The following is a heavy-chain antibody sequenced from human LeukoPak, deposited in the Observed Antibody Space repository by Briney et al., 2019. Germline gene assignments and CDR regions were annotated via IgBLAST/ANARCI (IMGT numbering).Heavy chain of an antibody. Sequence: PSETLSLNCVVSGSHISNTYYWGWFRRSPGKGLEWIGSMYDSGSISYNPSLKSRVTISVDTSKNQFSLKVRSVTAADTAVYYCARNSSTLAGRSPHKNAFALWGHGTMVIVSS. CDR1: GSHISNTYY. J-gene: IGHJ3*01. V-gene: IGHV4-38-2*01. CDR2: MYDSGSI. CDR3: ARNSSTLAGRSPHKNAFAL. D-gene: IGHD3-10*01.